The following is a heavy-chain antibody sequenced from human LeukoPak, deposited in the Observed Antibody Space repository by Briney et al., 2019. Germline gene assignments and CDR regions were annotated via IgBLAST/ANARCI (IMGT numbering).Heavy chain of an antibody. D-gene: IGHD5-18*01. Sequence: GGSLRLSCAASGFTFSTYDMNWVRQAPGKGLEWVAFIRFDGSNKYYADSVKGRFTISRDNSKNTLYLQMNSLRAEDTAIYYCAKQDTSMDYFDYWGRGTLVSVSS. CDR1: GFTFSTYD. CDR3: AKQDTSMDYFDY. J-gene: IGHJ4*02. V-gene: IGHV3-30*02. CDR2: IRFDGSNK.